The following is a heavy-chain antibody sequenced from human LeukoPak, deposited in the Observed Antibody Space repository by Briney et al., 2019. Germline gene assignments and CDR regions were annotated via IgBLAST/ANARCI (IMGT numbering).Heavy chain of an antibody. V-gene: IGHV3-23*01. CDR2: ISGSGGST. J-gene: IGHJ4*02. CDR1: GFTFSSYA. CDR3: AKGTLGGYDYRGYYFDY. Sequence: GGSLRLSCAASGFTFSSYAMSWLRQARGKGLEWVSAISGSGGSTYYADSVKGRFTISRDNSKNTLYLQMNSLRAEDTAVYYCAKGTLGGYDYRGYYFDYWGQGTLVTVSS. D-gene: IGHD5-12*01.